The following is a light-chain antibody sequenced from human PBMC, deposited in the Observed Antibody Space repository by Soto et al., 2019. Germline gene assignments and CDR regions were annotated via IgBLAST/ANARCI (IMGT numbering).Light chain of an antibody. CDR1: SSNIGAGYS. J-gene: IGLJ3*02. CDR2: GD. V-gene: IGLV1-40*01. Sequence: QTVVTQPPSVSGAPGQRVTISCTGGSSNIGAGYSVHWYQQLPGTAPKLLVYGDSRPPGVPDRFSGAKSGTSASLAITGLQAGDEASYYCQTYDTSLDGWVFGGGTKLTVL. CDR3: QTYDTSLDGWV.